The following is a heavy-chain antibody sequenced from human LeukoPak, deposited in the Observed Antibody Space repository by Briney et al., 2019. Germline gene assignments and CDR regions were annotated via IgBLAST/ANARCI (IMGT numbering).Heavy chain of an antibody. D-gene: IGHD1-14*01. V-gene: IGHV3-33*06. CDR1: GFTFSSYG. J-gene: IGHJ5*02. CDR3: AKWHGSWFDP. Sequence: PGRSLRLSCAASGFTFSSYGMHWVRQAPGKGLEWVAVIWYDGSNRYYADSVKGRFTISRDNSKNTLYLQMNSLRAEDTAVYYCAKWHGSWFDPWGQGTLVTVSS. CDR2: IWYDGSNR.